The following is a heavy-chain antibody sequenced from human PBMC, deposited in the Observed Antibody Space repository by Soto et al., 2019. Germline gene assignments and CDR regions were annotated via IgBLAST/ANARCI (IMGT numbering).Heavy chain of an antibody. Sequence: GGSLRLSCAASGFTFSGSAMSWVRQAPGKGLEWVSTITTTGGATYFTGSVKGRFTISRDNSKNTLYLQMNTLRAEDTAVYYCEQRRRFHRSYGHDYWGQGTLVTVSS. CDR2: ITTTGGAT. CDR3: EQRRRFHRSYGHDY. J-gene: IGHJ4*02. V-gene: IGHV3-23*01. CDR1: GFTFSGSA. D-gene: IGHD3-10*01.